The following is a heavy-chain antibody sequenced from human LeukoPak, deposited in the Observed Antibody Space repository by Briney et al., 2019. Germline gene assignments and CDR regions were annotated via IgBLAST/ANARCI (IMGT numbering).Heavy chain of an antibody. Sequence: AAVKVSCKASGYTFTGYYMHCVRQAPGQGLEWMGWINLNSGGTNYAQKFQGRVTMTRDTSISTAYMELSRLRSDDTAVYYCARNEYYDILGNAFDIWGQGTMVTVSS. V-gene: IGHV1-2*02. CDR1: GYTFTGYY. CDR3: ARNEYYDILGNAFDI. D-gene: IGHD3-9*01. J-gene: IGHJ3*02. CDR2: INLNSGGT.